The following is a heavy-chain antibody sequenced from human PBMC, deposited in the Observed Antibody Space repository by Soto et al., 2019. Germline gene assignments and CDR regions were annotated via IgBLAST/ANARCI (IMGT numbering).Heavy chain of an antibody. Sequence: PSETLSLTCTVSGGSISSYYWSWIRQPPGKGLEWIGYIYYSGSTNYNPSLKSRVTISVDTSKNQFSLKLSSVTAADTAVYYCTSYPIRYRWLDPWGQGTLVTVSS. CDR2: IYYSGST. J-gene: IGHJ5*02. V-gene: IGHV4-59*01. CDR1: GGSISSYY. CDR3: TSYPIRYRWLDP. D-gene: IGHD2-8*01.